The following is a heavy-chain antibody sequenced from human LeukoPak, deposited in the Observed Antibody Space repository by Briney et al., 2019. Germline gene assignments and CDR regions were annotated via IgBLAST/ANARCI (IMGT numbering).Heavy chain of an antibody. CDR2: IYIVGDT. CDR3: AKATGDFGVITEPPYYFDY. D-gene: IGHD3-3*01. J-gene: IGHJ4*02. Sequence: GGSLRLSCAASGFTVSSNYISWVRQAPGKGLEWVSVIYIVGDTYYADSAKGRFTISRDNSKNTVFLQMNSLTVEDTAVYYCAKATGDFGVITEPPYYFDYWGQGTLVTVSS. CDR1: GFTVSSNY. V-gene: IGHV3-53*01.